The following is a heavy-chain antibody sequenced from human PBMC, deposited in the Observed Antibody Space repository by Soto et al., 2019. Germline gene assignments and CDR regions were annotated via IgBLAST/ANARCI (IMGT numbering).Heavy chain of an antibody. D-gene: IGHD4-17*01. CDR3: ARGYGDYVLDY. V-gene: IGHV4-59*08. J-gene: IGHJ4*02. CDR1: GGSISSYY. CDR2: IYYSGST. Sequence: QVQLQESGPGLVKPSETLSLTCTVSGGSISSYYWSWIRQPPGKGLEWIGYIYYSGSTNYNPSLKXXVTISVDTSKNPFSLKLRSVTAADTAVYYCARGYGDYVLDYWGQGTLVTVSS.